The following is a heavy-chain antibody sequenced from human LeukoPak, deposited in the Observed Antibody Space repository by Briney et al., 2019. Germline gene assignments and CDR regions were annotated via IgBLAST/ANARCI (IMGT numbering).Heavy chain of an antibody. D-gene: IGHD1-14*01. Sequence: GGSLRLSCAASDFSFSTYRMDWVRQAPGKGLEWVAYITTGSTTMNYADSVQGRFTISRDDAKNSLYLQMNSLRDEDTAVYYCAREDHGYFDYWGQGTLVTVSS. V-gene: IGHV3-48*02. CDR3: AREDHGYFDY. J-gene: IGHJ4*02. CDR2: ITTGSTTM. CDR1: DFSFSTYR.